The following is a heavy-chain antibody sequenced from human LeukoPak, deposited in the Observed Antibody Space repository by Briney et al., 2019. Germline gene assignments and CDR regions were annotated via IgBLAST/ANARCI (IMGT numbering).Heavy chain of an antibody. Sequence: GGSLRLSCAASGFTFSNAWMSWVRQAPGKGLEWVSGISWKSGSIEYADSVKGRFTISRDMAKNSLYLQLNSLRAEDTALYYCAKASTNVLYDSSGSAILLDYWGQGTLVTVSS. CDR2: ISWKSGSI. D-gene: IGHD3-22*01. CDR3: AKASTNVLYDSSGSAILLDY. J-gene: IGHJ4*02. V-gene: IGHV3-9*01. CDR1: GFTFSNAW.